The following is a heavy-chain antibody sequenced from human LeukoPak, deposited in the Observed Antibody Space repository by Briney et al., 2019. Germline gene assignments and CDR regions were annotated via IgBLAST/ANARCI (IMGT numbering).Heavy chain of an antibody. CDR3: AREDYDFWSGYFRFRGATRFDP. CDR2: IKQDGSEK. CDR1: GFTFSSYW. D-gene: IGHD3-3*01. J-gene: IGHJ5*02. Sequence: PGESLRLSCAASGFTFSSYWMSWVRQAPGKGLEWVANIKQDGSEKYYVDSVKGRFTISRDNAKNSLYLQMNSLRAEDTAVYYCAREDYDFWSGYFRFRGATRFDPWGQGTLVTVSS. V-gene: IGHV3-7*01.